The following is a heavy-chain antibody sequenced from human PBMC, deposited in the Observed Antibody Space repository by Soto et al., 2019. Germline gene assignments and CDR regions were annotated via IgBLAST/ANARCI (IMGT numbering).Heavy chain of an antibody. CDR3: ASPGIVVAGTQFVAFDI. D-gene: IGHD6-13*01. J-gene: IGHJ3*02. CDR2: IIPIFGTA. Sequence: SVKVSCKASGGTFSSYAISWVRQAPGQGLEWMGGIIPIFGTANYAQKFQGRVTITADESTSTAYMELSSLRSEDTAVYYCASPGIVVAGTQFVAFDIWGQGPMVTVSS. CDR1: GGTFSSYA. V-gene: IGHV1-69*13.